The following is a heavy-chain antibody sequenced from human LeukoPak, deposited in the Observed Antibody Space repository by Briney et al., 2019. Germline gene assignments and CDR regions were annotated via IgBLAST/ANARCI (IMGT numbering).Heavy chain of an antibody. V-gene: IGHV1-46*01. CDR2: INPSGGST. D-gene: IGHD1-1*01. J-gene: IGHJ4*02. CDR1: GYTFTSYY. Sequence: GASVKVSCKASGYTFTSYYMHWVRQAPGQGLEWMGIINPSGGSTSYAQKFQGSVTMTRDTSTSTVYMELSSLRSEDTAVYYCAREHEDGWNDHLINYWGQGTLVTVSS. CDR3: AREHEDGWNDHLINY.